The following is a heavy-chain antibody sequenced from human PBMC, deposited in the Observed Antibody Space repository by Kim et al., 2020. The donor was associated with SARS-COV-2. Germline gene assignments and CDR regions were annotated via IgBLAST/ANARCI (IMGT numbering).Heavy chain of an antibody. V-gene: IGHV4-34*01. CDR3: ARRRITMIVPRSAFDI. D-gene: IGHD3-22*01. J-gene: IGHJ3*02. Sequence: SETLSLTCAVYGGSFSGYYWSWIRQPPGKGLEWIGEINHSGSTNYNPSLKSRVTISVDTSKNQFSLKLSSVTAADTAVYYCARRRITMIVPRSAFDIWGQGTMVTISS. CDR1: GGSFSGYY. CDR2: INHSGST.